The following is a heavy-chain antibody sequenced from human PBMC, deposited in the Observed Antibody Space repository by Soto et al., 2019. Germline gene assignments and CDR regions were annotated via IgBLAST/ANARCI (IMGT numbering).Heavy chain of an antibody. CDR1: GGSISSAEYY. V-gene: IGHV4-39*01. J-gene: IGHJ5*02. D-gene: IGHD2-2*01. CDR3: AKLKSYHPFDP. CDR2: VYYSGTT. Sequence: SETLSLTCTVSGGSISSAEYYWGWIRQTPGKGLEWIGTVYYSGTTYYNPPLESRVTVSADTSKNHFFLRLSSVTAADAAVYYCAKLKSYHPFDPWGQGPLVTVSS.